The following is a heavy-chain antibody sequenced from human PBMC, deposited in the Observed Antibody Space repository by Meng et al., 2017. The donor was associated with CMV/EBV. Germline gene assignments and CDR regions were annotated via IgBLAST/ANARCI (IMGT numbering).Heavy chain of an antibody. CDR1: GGSISSYY. Sequence: SETLSLTCTVSGGSISSYYWSWIRQPPGKGLEWIGYIYYSGSTNYTPSLKSRVTISVDTSKNQFPLKLSAVTAADTAVYYCASRYYGMDVWGQGTTVTVSS. V-gene: IGHV4-59*01. J-gene: IGHJ6*02. CDR2: IYYSGST. CDR3: ASRYYGMDV.